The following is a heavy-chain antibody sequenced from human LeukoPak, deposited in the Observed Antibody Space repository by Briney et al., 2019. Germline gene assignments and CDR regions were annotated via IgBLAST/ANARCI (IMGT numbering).Heavy chain of an antibody. CDR2: IGATTGNT. CDR3: ARDLLRFGELWENWFDP. V-gene: IGHV3-23*01. D-gene: IGHD3-10*01. J-gene: IGHJ5*02. Sequence: GGSLRLSCAASGFTIRSYGMSWVRQAPGKGLEWVSGIGATTGNTYYAASVKGRVTISRDTSKNSLYLQMNSLRAEDTALYYCARDLLRFGELWENWFDPWGQGTLVTVSS. CDR1: GFTIRSYG.